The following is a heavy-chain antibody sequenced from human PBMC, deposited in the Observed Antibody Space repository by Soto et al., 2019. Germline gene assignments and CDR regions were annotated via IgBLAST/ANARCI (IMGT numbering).Heavy chain of an antibody. CDR3: AHDSWYEYEGWFDP. CDR2: IYWNDDK. J-gene: IGHJ5*02. D-gene: IGHD6-13*01. V-gene: IGHV2-5*01. CDR1: GFSLSTSGVG. Sequence: SGPTLVNPTQTLTLTCTFSGFSLSTSGVGVGWIRQPPGKALEWLALIYWNDDKRYSPSLKSRLTITKDTSKNQVVLTMTNMDPVDTATYYCAHDSWYEYEGWFDPWGQGTRVTVSS.